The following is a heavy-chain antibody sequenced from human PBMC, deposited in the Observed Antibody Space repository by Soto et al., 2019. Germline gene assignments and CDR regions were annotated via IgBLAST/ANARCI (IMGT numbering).Heavy chain of an antibody. CDR2: ISSSSSYI. CDR1: GFTLSRYS. D-gene: IGHD3-22*01. Sequence: GGSLRLSCAASGFTLSRYSMNWVRQAPGKGLEWVSSISSSSSYIYYADSVKGRFTISRDNAKNSLYLQMNSLRAEDTAMYYCARDRGGDYYDSTNYYYITHLYGMAFWGQGTTVTVSS. V-gene: IGHV3-21*01. CDR3: ARDRGGDYYDSTNYYYITHLYGMAF. J-gene: IGHJ6*02.